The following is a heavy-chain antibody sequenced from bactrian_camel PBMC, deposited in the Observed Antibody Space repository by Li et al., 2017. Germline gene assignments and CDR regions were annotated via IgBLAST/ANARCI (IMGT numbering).Heavy chain of an antibody. CDR1: GYTYNRYC. CDR3: AASSRVIGGSFLVPDVYNY. V-gene: IGHV3S1*01. CDR2: INTDGST. Sequence: HVQLVESGGGSVKAGGSLTLTCVASGYTYNRYCMGWFRLAPGKEREGVAIINTDGSTFYADSVAGRLTISHEYTKNTVFLQMNSLKAEDTGMYYCAASSRVIGGSFLVPDVYNYWGQGTQVTVS. D-gene: IGHD2*01. J-gene: IGHJ4*01.